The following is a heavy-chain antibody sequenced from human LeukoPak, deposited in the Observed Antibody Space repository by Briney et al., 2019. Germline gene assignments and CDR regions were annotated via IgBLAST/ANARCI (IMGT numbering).Heavy chain of an antibody. CDR1: GGSINSYY. Sequence: PSETLSLTCTVSGGSINSYYWSWIRQPPGKGLEWIGEINHSGSTNYNPSLKSRVTISVDTSKNQFSLKLSSVTAADTAVYYCERVRGSGWPYYFDYWGQGTLVTVSS. D-gene: IGHD6-19*01. V-gene: IGHV4-34*01. CDR2: INHSGST. CDR3: ERVRGSGWPYYFDY. J-gene: IGHJ4*02.